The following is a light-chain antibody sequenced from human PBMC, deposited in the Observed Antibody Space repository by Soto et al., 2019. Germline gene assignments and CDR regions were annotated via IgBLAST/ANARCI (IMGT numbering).Light chain of an antibody. CDR1: TSNIGNNY. CDR3: GTWDSSLTAGV. V-gene: IGLV1-51*01. CDR2: DSN. Sequence: QSVLTQPPSVSAAPGQKVTISCSGSTSNIGNNYVSWYQHLPGTAPKHLIYDSNQRPSGIPDRFSASKSGTSATLGITGLLTGDEADYYCGTWDSSLTAGVFGGGTKLTVL. J-gene: IGLJ2*01.